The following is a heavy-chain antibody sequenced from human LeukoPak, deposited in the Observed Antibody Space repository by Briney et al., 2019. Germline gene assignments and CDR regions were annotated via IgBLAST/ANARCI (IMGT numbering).Heavy chain of an antibody. V-gene: IGHV3-48*03. J-gene: IGHJ4*02. CDR3: ARASTILSPEIY. D-gene: IGHD3-3*01. Sequence: GRSLRLSCAASGFTFSSYEMNWVRQAPGKGLEWVSYITGRGSTIYYADSVKGRFTISRDNAKNSLYLQMNSLRAEDTAVYYCARASTILSPEIYWGQGTLVTVSS. CDR1: GFTFSSYE. CDR2: ITGRGSTI.